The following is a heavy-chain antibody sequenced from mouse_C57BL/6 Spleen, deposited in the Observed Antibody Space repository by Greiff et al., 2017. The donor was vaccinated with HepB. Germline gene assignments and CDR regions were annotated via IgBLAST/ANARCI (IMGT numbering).Heavy chain of an antibody. CDR3: ARDRITTVLEGFAY. CDR2: ISDGGSYT. D-gene: IGHD1-1*01. CDR1: GFTFSSYA. Sequence: DVKLVESGGGLVKPGGSLKLSCAASGFTFSSYAMSWVHQTPEKRLEWVATISDGGSYTYYPDNVKGRFTISRDNAKNNLYLQMSHLKSEDTAMYYCARDRITTVLEGFAYWGQGTLVTVSA. V-gene: IGHV5-4*01. J-gene: IGHJ3*01.